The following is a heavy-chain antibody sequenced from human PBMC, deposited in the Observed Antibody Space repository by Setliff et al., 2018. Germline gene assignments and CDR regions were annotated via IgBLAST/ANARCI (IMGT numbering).Heavy chain of an antibody. Sequence: PGGSLRLSCVASGLSFSSSSMTWVRQAPGKGLEWVSAINSGGSSTYYADSVKGRFTISRDRSKNTVYLQMNRLRAEDTAVYYCAKRGHYSSSDGLSFDFWGQGTQVTVSS. CDR1: GLSFSSSS. CDR2: INSGGSST. CDR3: AKRGHYSSSDGLSFDF. V-gene: IGHV3-23*01. J-gene: IGHJ4*02. D-gene: IGHD6-6*01.